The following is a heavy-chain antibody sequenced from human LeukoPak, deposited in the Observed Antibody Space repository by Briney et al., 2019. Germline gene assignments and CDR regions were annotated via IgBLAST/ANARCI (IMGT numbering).Heavy chain of an antibody. D-gene: IGHD2-21*01. J-gene: IGHJ3*02. V-gene: IGHV4-59*01. CDR3: ARDSRPTYCDRAFDI. CDR1: GGSISSYY. CDR2: IYYSGST. Sequence: SETLSLTCTVSGGSISSYYWSWIRQPPGKGLGWIGYIYYSGSTNYNPSLKSRVTISVDTYKNQFSLKLSSVTAADTAMYYCARDSRPTYCDRAFDIWGQGTMVTVSS.